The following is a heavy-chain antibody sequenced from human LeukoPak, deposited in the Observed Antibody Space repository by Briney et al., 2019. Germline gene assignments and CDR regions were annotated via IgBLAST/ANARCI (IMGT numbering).Heavy chain of an antibody. J-gene: IGHJ6*02. Sequence: GDSLKISCKGSGYSFSNYWIGWVRQMPGKGLEWMGLIYPGDSETRYSPSFQGQVTISADKSTSTAYLQWSSLKASDTAMYYCARCGWTNYYYGMDVWGQGTTVTVSS. CDR3: ARCGWTNYYYGMDV. CDR1: GYSFSNYW. V-gene: IGHV5-51*01. CDR2: IYPGDSET. D-gene: IGHD6-19*01.